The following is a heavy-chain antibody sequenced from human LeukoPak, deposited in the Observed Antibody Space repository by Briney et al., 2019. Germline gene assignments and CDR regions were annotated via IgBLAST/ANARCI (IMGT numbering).Heavy chain of an antibody. Sequence: GGSLRLSCAASGFTFSSYSMNWVRQAPGKGLEWVSSISSSSSYIYYADSVKGRFTISRDNAKNSLYLRMNSLRAEDTAVYYCAREVGGTTFPFDYWGQGTLVTVSS. CDR2: ISSSSSYI. D-gene: IGHD1-1*01. CDR1: GFTFSSYS. J-gene: IGHJ4*02. CDR3: AREVGGTTFPFDY. V-gene: IGHV3-21*01.